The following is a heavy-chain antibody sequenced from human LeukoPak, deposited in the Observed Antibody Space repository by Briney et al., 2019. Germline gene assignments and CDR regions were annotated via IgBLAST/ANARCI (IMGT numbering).Heavy chain of an antibody. CDR3: VRDDLWQQMAL. V-gene: IGHV3-74*01. CDR2: INSDGSWT. D-gene: IGHD6-13*01. Sequence: GGSLRLSCAASGNYLMHWVRQVPGKGLVWVSHINSDGSWTSYADSVKGRFTISRDNSNNILYLQMNRLRAEDTAMYYCVRDDLWQQMALWGQGTLVAVSS. J-gene: IGHJ1*01. CDR1: GNYL.